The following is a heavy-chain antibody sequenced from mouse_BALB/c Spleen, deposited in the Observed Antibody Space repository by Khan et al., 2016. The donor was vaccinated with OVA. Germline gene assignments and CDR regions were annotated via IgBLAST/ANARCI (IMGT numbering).Heavy chain of an antibody. Sequence: QIQLVQSGPELKKPGETVKISCKASGYTFKDYVMNWVKQSPGEGLKWMGWMNTYTGEPTYADDFEGRFAFSLETSARTAYLQISSLKAEDTATYFYVRFHGVYWGQGTTLTVSS. CDR2: MNTYTGEP. J-gene: IGHJ2*01. CDR1: GYTFKDYV. V-gene: IGHV9-3-1*01. CDR3: VRFHGVY.